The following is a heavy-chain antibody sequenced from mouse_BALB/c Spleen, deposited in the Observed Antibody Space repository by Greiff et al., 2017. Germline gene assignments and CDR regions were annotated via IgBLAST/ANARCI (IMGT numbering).Heavy chain of an antibody. V-gene: IGHV1-20*02. CDR1: GYSFTGYF. D-gene: IGHD1-3*01. Sequence: VQLQQSGPELVKPGASVKISCKASGYSFTGYFMNWVMQSHGKSLEWIGRINPYNGDTFYNQKFKGKATLTVDKSSSTAHMELRSLASEDSAVYYCARGGGNSFAYWGQGTLVTVSA. J-gene: IGHJ3*01. CDR2: INPYNGDT. CDR3: ARGGGNSFAY.